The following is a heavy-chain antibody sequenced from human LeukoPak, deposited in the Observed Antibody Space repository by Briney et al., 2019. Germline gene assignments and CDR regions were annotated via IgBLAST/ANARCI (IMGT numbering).Heavy chain of an antibody. J-gene: IGHJ2*01. D-gene: IGHD5-24*01. CDR1: GGFINTHSYH. CDR3: ARHVRWLQLTLYFDI. V-gene: IGHV4-39*01. Sequence: SETLSLTCTVSGGFINTHSYHWGWIRQSPGKGLEWIGSIYYTGSTSSNPSLNSRVTMSVDTSKKQFSLKLNPMTGADTAVYYCARHVRWLQLTLYFDIWGRGTLVTVSS. CDR2: IYYTGST.